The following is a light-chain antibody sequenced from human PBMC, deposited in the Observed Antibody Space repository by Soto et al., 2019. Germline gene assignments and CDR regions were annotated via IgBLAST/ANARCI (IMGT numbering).Light chain of an antibody. V-gene: IGKV1-27*01. J-gene: IGKJ3*01. Sequence: DIQMTQSPTSLSASVGDRVTITCRASQDIRNFVAGYQQKPGKAPKLLLYAASTLQSGVPSRFSGSGSGTDVTLTINGLQPDDVATYSGKKYSSVPVFGPGTKVEIK. CDR3: KKYSSVPV. CDR2: AAS. CDR1: QDIRNF.